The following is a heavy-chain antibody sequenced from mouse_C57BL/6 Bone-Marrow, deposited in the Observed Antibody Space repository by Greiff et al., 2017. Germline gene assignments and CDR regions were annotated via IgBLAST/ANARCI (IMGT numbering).Heavy chain of an antibody. CDR2: IYPGAGDT. J-gene: IGHJ2*01. V-gene: IGHV1-82*01. CDR1: GYAFSSSW. D-gene: IGHD2-3*01. CDR3: AIDGYADY. Sequence: VKLQESGPELVKPGASVKISCKASGYAFSSSWMNWVKQRPGKGLEWIGRIYPGAGDTNYNGKFKGKATLTADKSSSTAYMQLSSLTSEDSAVYFCAIDGYADYWGQGTTLTVSS.